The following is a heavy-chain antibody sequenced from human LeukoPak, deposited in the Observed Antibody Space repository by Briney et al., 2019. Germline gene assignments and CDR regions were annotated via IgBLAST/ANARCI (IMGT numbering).Heavy chain of an antibody. V-gene: IGHV3-30-3*01. CDR3: ARRYKVVSSSQIDY. D-gene: IGHD6-6*01. Sequence: GGSLRLSCAASGFTFSSYAMHWVRQAPGKGLEWVAVISYDGSNKYYADSVKGRFTISRDNSKNTLYLQMNSLRAEDTAVYYCARRYKVVSSSQIDYWGQGTLVTVSS. CDR2: ISYDGSNK. J-gene: IGHJ4*02. CDR1: GFTFSSYA.